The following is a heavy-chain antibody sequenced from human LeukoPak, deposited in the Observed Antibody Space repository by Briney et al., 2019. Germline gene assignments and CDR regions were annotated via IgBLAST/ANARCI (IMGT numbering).Heavy chain of an antibody. Sequence: SETLSLTCTVSGGSIRTYYWSWVRQPPGKGLEWIGYIYYSGSTNYNPSLKSRVTISVDMSKNQFSLKLSSVTAADTAVYYCAREPRSSSDPYYFDFWGQGTLVTVSS. CDR1: GGSIRTYY. CDR2: IYYSGST. D-gene: IGHD6-25*01. J-gene: IGHJ4*02. V-gene: IGHV4-59*01. CDR3: AREPRSSSDPYYFDF.